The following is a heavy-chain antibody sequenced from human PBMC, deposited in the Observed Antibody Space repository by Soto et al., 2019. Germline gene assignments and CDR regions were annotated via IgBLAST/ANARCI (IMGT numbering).Heavy chain of an antibody. J-gene: IGHJ4*02. CDR1: GGSISSYY. Sequence: QVQLQESGPGLVKPSETLSLTCTVSGGSISSYYWSWIRQPPGKGREWIGYIYYSGSTNSNPSLKSRVTISVDTSKNQFSLKLSSVTAADTAVYYCARVRGNYYDSSGYYSGEYYFEYWGQGTLVTVSS. CDR2: IYYSGST. V-gene: IGHV4-59*01. D-gene: IGHD3-22*01. CDR3: ARVRGNYYDSSGYYSGEYYFEY.